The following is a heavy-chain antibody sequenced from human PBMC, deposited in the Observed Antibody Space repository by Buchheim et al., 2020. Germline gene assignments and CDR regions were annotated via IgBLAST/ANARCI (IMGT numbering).Heavy chain of an antibody. CDR2: ISYDGSNK. D-gene: IGHD3-22*01. Sequence: QVQLVESGGGVVQPGRSLRLSCAASGFTFSSYGMHWVRQAPGKGLEWVAVISYDGSNKYYADSVKGRFTISRDNSQNTLYLQMNSLRAEDTAVYYCAKDIVVVITTYDAFDIWGQGT. CDR3: AKDIVVVITTYDAFDI. CDR1: GFTFSSYG. J-gene: IGHJ3*02. V-gene: IGHV3-30*18.